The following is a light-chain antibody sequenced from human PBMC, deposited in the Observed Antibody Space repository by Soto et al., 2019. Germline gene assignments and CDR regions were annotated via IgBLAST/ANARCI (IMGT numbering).Light chain of an antibody. CDR2: DAS. V-gene: IGKV3-11*01. Sequence: EFVLTQSPGTLSLSPGERATLSCRASQTVRNNYLAWYQQKPGQAPRLLIYDASNRATGIPARFSGSGSGTDFTVTISSLEPEDFAVYYCQQRSNWPITFGQGTRLEIK. J-gene: IGKJ5*01. CDR1: QTVRNNY. CDR3: QQRSNWPIT.